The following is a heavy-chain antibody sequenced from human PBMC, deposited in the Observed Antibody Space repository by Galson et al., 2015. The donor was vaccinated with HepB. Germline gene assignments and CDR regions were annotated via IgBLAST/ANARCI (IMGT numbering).Heavy chain of an antibody. D-gene: IGHD3-22*01. J-gene: IGHJ4*02. Sequence: TLSLTCVVSGDSISIGGYSWSWIRQPPGQGLEWIGYISRSGSAHYNPSLLSRVTLSIDGSKNQFSLKLNHVTAAATAVYFCARTPRFYDSRGYHGRNYYFDSWGQGTLVTVSS. CDR1: GDSISIGGYS. V-gene: IGHV4-30-2*01. CDR2: ISRSGSA. CDR3: ARTPRFYDSRGYHGRNYYFDS.